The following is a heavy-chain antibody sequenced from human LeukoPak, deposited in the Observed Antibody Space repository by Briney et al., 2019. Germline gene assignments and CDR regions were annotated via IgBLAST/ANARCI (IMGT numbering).Heavy chain of an antibody. Sequence: KPSETLSLTCTVSGGSISSYYWSWIRQPPGKGLEWIGYIYYSGSTNYNPSLKSRVTISVDTSKNQFSLKLSSVTAAATAVYYCARVMLTGYSNWFDPWGQGTLVTVS. CDR2: IYYSGST. J-gene: IGHJ5*02. CDR1: GGSISSYY. D-gene: IGHD3-9*01. CDR3: ARVMLTGYSNWFDP. V-gene: IGHV4-59*01.